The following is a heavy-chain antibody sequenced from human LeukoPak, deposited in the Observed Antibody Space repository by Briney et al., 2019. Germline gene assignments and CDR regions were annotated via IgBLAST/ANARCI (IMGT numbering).Heavy chain of an antibody. CDR2: ISSSGDTM. V-gene: IGHV3-48*03. CDR3: ARIMTTVTTLDC. J-gene: IGHJ4*02. D-gene: IGHD4-17*01. Sequence: PGGSLRLSCAASGFTFSSYEMNWVRPAPGKGLEWVSYISSSGDTMYYADSVKGRFTISRDNAKNSLYLQMNSLRAEDTAVYYCARIMTTVTTLDCWGQGTLVTVSS. CDR1: GFTFSSYE.